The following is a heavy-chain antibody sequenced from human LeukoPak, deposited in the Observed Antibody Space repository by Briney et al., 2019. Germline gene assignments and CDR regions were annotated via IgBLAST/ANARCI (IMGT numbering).Heavy chain of an antibody. J-gene: IGHJ4*02. CDR3: AKRGSSFSFDY. V-gene: IGHV3-23*01. CDR1: GFTFSSYS. CDR2: ITGGGTNT. Sequence: GGSLRLSCAASGFTFSSYSMSWVRQAPGKGLEWVSAITGGGTNTAYADSVKGRFTISRDNSKNTLYLQMNSLRAEDTAMYYCAKRGSSFSFDYWGQGSLVTASS. D-gene: IGHD6-19*01.